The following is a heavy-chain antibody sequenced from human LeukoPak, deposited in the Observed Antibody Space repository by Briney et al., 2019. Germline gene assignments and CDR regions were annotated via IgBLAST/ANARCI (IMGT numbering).Heavy chain of an antibody. CDR1: GFTFSSYW. CDR3: VKHSGGVYGNSDS. Sequence: GGSLRLSCAASGFTFSSYWMSWVRQAPGKGLEWVANIKQDGSEKNYVDSVKGRFTISRDNAKNSLYLQMNSLSAEDTAIYYCVKHSGGVYGNSDSWGQGILVTVSS. V-gene: IGHV3-7*05. J-gene: IGHJ4*02. CDR2: IKQDGSEK. D-gene: IGHD1-1*01.